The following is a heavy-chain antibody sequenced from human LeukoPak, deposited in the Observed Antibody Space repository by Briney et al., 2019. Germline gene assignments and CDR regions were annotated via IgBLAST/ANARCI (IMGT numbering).Heavy chain of an antibody. CDR1: GFTFSSYS. CDR2: ISSSSSYI. V-gene: IGHV3-21*03. CDR3: AREAGYDYVWGGYRPLDY. J-gene: IGHJ4*02. Sequence: GGSLRLSCAASGFTFSSYSMKWVRQTPGKGLEWVSFISSSSSYIYYADSVKGRFTISRDNAKNSLYLQMNSLRAEDTAVYYCAREAGYDYVWGGYRPLDYWGQGTLVTVSS. D-gene: IGHD3-16*02.